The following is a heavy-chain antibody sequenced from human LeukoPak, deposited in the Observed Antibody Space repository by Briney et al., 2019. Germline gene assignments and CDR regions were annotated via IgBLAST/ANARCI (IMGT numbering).Heavy chain of an antibody. D-gene: IGHD2-2*01. Sequence: GGSLRLSCAASGFTFSSYAMHWVRQAPGKGLEWVAVISYDGSNKYYADSVKGRFTISRGNSKNTLYLQMNSLRAEDTAVYYCARGGDIVVVPAATWGQGTLVTVSS. J-gene: IGHJ4*02. CDR1: GFTFSSYA. CDR3: ARGGDIVVVPAAT. CDR2: ISYDGSNK. V-gene: IGHV3-30*01.